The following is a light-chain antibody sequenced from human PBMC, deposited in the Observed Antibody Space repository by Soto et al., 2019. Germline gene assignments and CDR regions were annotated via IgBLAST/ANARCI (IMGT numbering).Light chain of an antibody. CDR2: AAS. Sequence: DIQFTQSPSFLSSSVGDRVTITCLSSQVISTFLAWYQQKPGKAPKLLIYAASILQSGVPSRFRGSGSGTDFTLTISRLQPEDFATYFCQQLNSYPLTFGGGTKVDIK. J-gene: IGKJ4*01. CDR1: QVISTF. CDR3: QQLNSYPLT. V-gene: IGKV1-9*01.